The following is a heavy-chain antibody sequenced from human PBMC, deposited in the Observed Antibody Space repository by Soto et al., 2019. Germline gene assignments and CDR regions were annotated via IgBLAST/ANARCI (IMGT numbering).Heavy chain of an antibody. CDR2: IYYSGST. CDR1: GGSISSSSYY. D-gene: IGHD3-10*01. V-gene: IGHV4-39*02. CDR3: ARDRITMVRGFDP. Sequence: SETLSLTCTVSGGSISSSSYYWGWIRQPPGKGLEWIGSIYYSGSTYYNPSLKSRVTISVDTSKNQFSLKLSSVTAADTAVYYCARDRITMVRGFDPWGQGTLVTVSS. J-gene: IGHJ5*02.